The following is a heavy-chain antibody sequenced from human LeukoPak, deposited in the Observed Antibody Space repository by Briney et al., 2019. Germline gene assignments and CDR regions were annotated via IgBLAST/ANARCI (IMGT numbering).Heavy chain of an antibody. CDR2: INPSGGST. V-gene: IGHV1-46*01. Sequence: ASVKVSCKASGYTFTSYYMHWVRQAPGQGLEWMGIINPSGGSTSYAQKFQGRVTMTRDTSTSTVYMELSSLRSEDTAVYYCARDGAEVHVLLWIGELLSRTGWFDPWGQGTLVTVSS. CDR1: GYTFTSYY. CDR3: ARDGAEVHVLLWIGELLSRTGWFDP. D-gene: IGHD3-10*01. J-gene: IGHJ5*02.